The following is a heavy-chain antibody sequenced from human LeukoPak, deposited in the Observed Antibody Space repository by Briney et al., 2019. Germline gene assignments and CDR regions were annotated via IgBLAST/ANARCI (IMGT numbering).Heavy chain of an antibody. V-gene: IGHV5-51*01. CDR3: AKPSSSGYYDDAFVI. Sequence: GESLKISCKGSGYSFTSYWIGWVRQMPGKGLEWMGTIYPGDSDTRYSPSFQGQVTISADKSISTAYLQWSSLKASDTAMYYCAKPSSSGYYDDAFVIWGQGTMVTVSS. CDR1: GYSFTSYW. J-gene: IGHJ3*02. CDR2: IYPGDSDT. D-gene: IGHD3-22*01.